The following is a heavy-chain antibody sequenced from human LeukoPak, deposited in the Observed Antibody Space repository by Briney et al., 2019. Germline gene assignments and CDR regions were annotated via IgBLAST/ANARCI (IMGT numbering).Heavy chain of an antibody. CDR2: ISSSSSYI. D-gene: IGHD3-16*02. V-gene: IGHV3-21*01. CDR3: ARAPYRSSTYLSFGMDV. Sequence: GGSLRLSCAASGFTFSSYSMNWVRQAPGKGLEWVSSISSSSSYIYYADSVKGRFTISRDNAKNSLYLQMNSLRAEDTAVYYCARAPYRSSTYLSFGMDVWGQGTTVTVSS. J-gene: IGHJ6*02. CDR1: GFTFSSYS.